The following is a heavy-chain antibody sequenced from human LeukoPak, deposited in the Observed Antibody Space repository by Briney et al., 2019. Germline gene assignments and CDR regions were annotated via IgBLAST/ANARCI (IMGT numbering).Heavy chain of an antibody. D-gene: IGHD1-7*01. Sequence: GGSLRLSCAASGFTFSSYSMNWVRQAPGKGLEWVSSISSSSSYIYYADSVKGRFTISRDNAKNSLYLQINSLRAEDTAVYYCARDITGTNYWGQGTLVTVSS. V-gene: IGHV3-21*01. CDR3: ARDITGTNY. CDR1: GFTFSSYS. J-gene: IGHJ4*02. CDR2: ISSSSSYI.